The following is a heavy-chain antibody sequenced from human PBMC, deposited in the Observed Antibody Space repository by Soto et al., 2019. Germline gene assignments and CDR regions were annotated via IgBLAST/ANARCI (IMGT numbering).Heavy chain of an antibody. CDR1: GGTFSSYA. CDR3: ARTGYYDSSGYYLGSRYWYFDL. CDR2: IIPIFGTA. V-gene: IGHV1-69*01. D-gene: IGHD3-22*01. J-gene: IGHJ2*01. Sequence: QVPLVQSGAEVKKPGSSVKVSCKASGGTFSSYAISWVRQAPGQGLEWMGGIIPIFGTANHAQKFQGRVTITADESTSTAYMELSSLRSEDTAVYYCARTGYYDSSGYYLGSRYWYFDLWGRGTLVTVSS.